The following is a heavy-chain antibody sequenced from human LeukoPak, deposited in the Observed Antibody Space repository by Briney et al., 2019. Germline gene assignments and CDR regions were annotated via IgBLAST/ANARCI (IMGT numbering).Heavy chain of an antibody. V-gene: IGHV3-30*18. CDR3: AKDGGSGYYSQYYFDY. J-gene: IGHJ4*02. D-gene: IGHD3-22*01. CDR1: GFTFSSYG. Sequence: GRSLRLSCAASGFTFSSYGMHWVRQAPGKGLEWVALISYDGSNKYYADSVKGRFTISRDNSKNTLYLQMNSLRAEDTAVYYCAKDGGSGYYSQYYFDYWGQGTLVTVSS. CDR2: ISYDGSNK.